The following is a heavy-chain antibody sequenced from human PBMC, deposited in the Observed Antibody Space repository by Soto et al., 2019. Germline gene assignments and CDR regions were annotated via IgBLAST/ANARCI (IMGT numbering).Heavy chain of an antibody. V-gene: IGHV1-69*13. CDR1: GYTFTSYG. J-gene: IGHJ4*02. Sequence: SVKVSCKASGYTFTSYGISWVRQAPGQGLEWMGGIIPIFGTANYAQKFQGRVTITADESTSTAYMELSSLRSEDTAVYYCAGTPTPETRYSSSWYHVFTPGDYWGQGTLVTVSS. CDR2: IIPIFGTA. CDR3: AGTPTPETRYSSSWYHVFTPGDY. D-gene: IGHD6-13*01.